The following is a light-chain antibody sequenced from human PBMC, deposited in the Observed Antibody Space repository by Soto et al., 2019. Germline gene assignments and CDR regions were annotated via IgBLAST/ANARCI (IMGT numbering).Light chain of an antibody. J-gene: IGKJ1*01. CDR1: QSVLHTSSSKNF. V-gene: IGKV4-1*01. Sequence: DIVMTQSPDSLAVSLGERATINCKPSQSVLHTSSSKNFLAWYQQKPGQPPKVLIYWASDRESGVPARVSGSGSGTEFALTISGLQAEDVAVYYCQQYYITPWTFGQGTKVEIK. CDR2: WAS. CDR3: QQYYITPWT.